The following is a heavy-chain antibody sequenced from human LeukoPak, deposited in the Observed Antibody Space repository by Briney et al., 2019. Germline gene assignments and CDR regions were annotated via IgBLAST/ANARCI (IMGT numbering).Heavy chain of an antibody. V-gene: IGHV1-18*01. CDR1: GYTFTSYG. Sequence: ASVKVSCKASGYTFTSYGTSWVRQAPGQGLEWMGWISAYNGNTNYAQKLQGRVTMTTDTSTSTAYMELRSLRSDDTAVYYCARKDYGSGSYYYFDYWGQGTLVTVSS. CDR3: ARKDYGSGSYYYFDY. D-gene: IGHD3-10*01. CDR2: ISAYNGNT. J-gene: IGHJ4*02.